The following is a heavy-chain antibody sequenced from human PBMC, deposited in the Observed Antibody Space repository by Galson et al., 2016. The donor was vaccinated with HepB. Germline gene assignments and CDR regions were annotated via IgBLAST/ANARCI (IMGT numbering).Heavy chain of an antibody. D-gene: IGHD1-26*01. CDR3: ARDSSSQWELIH. CDR1: GFTFSSSA. CDR2: ISGGSSTI. V-gene: IGHV3-48*01. J-gene: IGHJ4*02. Sequence: SLRLSCAASGFTFSSSAMNWVRQAPGKGLEWLSHISGGSSTIYYADSVKGRFTVSRDNSKNTYLQMNSLRAEDTAVYYCARDSSSQWELIHWGQGTLVTVSS.